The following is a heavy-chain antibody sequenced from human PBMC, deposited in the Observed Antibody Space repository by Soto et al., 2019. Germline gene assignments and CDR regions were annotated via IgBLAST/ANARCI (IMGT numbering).Heavy chain of an antibody. V-gene: IGHV4-39*01. CDR1: GGSISSSNYY. CDR2: IYYSGST. Sequence: QLQLQESGPGLVKPSETLSLTCTVSGGSISSSNYYWGWIRQPPGKGLEWIGTIYYSGSTYYNATLKSRVTMSVDTSKNQFSLMLNSVTATDTALYYCARQNREYTSGWYQGSFDLWGRGTLVTVSS. D-gene: IGHD6-19*01. J-gene: IGHJ2*01. CDR3: ARQNREYTSGWYQGSFDL.